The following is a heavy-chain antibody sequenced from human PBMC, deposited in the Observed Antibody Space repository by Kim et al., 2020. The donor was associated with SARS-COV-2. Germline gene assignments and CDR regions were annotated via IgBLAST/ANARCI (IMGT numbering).Heavy chain of an antibody. D-gene: IGHD3-22*01. CDR3: ARYDSSVWNYYGMDV. J-gene: IGHJ6*02. Sequence: EAVKDRFTISRDNAKNSLYLQMNSLRAEDTAVYYCARYDSSVWNYYGMDVWGQGTTVTVSS. V-gene: IGHV3-11*04.